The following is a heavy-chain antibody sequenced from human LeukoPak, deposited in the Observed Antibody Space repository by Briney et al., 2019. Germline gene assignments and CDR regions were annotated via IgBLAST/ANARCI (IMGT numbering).Heavy chain of an antibody. Sequence: SETLSLTCTVSGGSISSGGYYWSWIRQHPGKGLEWIGYIYYSGSTYYNPSLKSRVTLSVDTSKNQFSLKLSSVTAADTAVYYCARGVWAARSNFFDYWGQGTLVTVSS. CDR3: ARGVWAARSNFFDY. CDR1: GGSISSGGYY. D-gene: IGHD6-6*01. V-gene: IGHV4-31*03. J-gene: IGHJ4*02. CDR2: IYYSGST.